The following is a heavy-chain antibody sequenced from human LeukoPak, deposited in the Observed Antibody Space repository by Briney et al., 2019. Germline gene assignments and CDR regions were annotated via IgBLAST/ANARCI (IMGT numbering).Heavy chain of an antibody. Sequence: SETLSLTCAVYGGSFSGYYWSWIRQPPGKGLEWIGEINHSGSTNYNPSLKSRVTISVDTSKNQSSLKLSSVTAADTAVYYFARVHSGYQSLPYYYYMDVWGKGTTVTVSS. V-gene: IGHV4-34*01. D-gene: IGHD5-12*01. CDR3: ARVHSGYQSLPYYYYMDV. CDR2: INHSGST. J-gene: IGHJ6*03. CDR1: GGSFSGYY.